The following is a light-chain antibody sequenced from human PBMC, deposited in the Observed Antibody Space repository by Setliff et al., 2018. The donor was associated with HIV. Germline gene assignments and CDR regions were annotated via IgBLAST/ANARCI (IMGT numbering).Light chain of an antibody. CDR3: SSYTSSTPLYV. J-gene: IGLJ1*01. V-gene: IGLV2-11*01. CDR2: DVS. CDR1: SSDVGGYNY. Sequence: QSALTQPRSVSGSPGQSVTISCTGTSSDVGGYNYVSWYQQHPGKAPKLMIYDVSKRPSGAPDRFSGSKSGNTASLTISGLQAEDEADYYCSSYTSSTPLYVFGNGTKGTVL.